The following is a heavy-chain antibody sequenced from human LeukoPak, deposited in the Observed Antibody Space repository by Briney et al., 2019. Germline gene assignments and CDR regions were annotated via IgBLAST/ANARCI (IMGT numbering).Heavy chain of an antibody. Sequence: GGSLRLSCAASGFTFSSYGMHWVRQAPGKGLEWVAVISYDGSNKYYADSVKGRFTISRDNSKNTLYLQMNGLRAEDTAVYYCAKYTGDYWGQGTLVTVSS. CDR3: AKYTGDY. D-gene: IGHD3-10*01. J-gene: IGHJ4*02. CDR1: GFTFSSYG. CDR2: ISYDGSNK. V-gene: IGHV3-30*18.